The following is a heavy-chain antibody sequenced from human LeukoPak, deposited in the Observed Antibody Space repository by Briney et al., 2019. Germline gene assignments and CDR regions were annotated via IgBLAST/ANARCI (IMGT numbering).Heavy chain of an antibody. CDR2: IWYDGSNK. J-gene: IGHJ4*02. D-gene: IGHD3-22*01. CDR1: GFTFSSYG. CDR3: GRGSSGYDYFCY. Sequence: PGGSLRLSCAASGFTFSSYGMHWVRQAPGKGLEWVAVIWYDGSNKYYADSVKGRFTISRDNSKNTLYLQMNSLRAEETAVYYCGRGSSGYDYFCYWGQGTLVTVSS. V-gene: IGHV3-33*01.